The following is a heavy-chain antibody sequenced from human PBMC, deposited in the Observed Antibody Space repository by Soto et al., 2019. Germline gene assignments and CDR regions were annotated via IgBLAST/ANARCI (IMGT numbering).Heavy chain of an antibody. Sequence: EVKMVESGGGLIQSGGSLRLSCAASGFNVKTTYMTWVRQAPGEGLEWVSVIHNSGATYYADSVKGRFTISKDNSKNTVYLQMISLRAEDTAMYYCAREYSYSYPAWGQGTLVTVSS. V-gene: IGHV3-53*01. CDR3: AREYSYSYPA. CDR1: GFNVKTTY. D-gene: IGHD2-21*01. CDR2: IHNSGAT. J-gene: IGHJ1*01.